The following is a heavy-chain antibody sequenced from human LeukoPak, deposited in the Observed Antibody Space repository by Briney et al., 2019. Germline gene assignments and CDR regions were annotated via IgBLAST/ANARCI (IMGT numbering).Heavy chain of an antibody. J-gene: IGHJ4*02. CDR3: PGEINSGSFGAY. V-gene: IGHV3-74*01. D-gene: IGHD3-10*01. CDR2: ISPDGSTT. CDR1: GFTFSSYW. Sequence: PGGSLRLSCAASGFTFSSYWMHWVRQAPGKGLLWVARISPDGSTTAYADSVKGRFTVFRDNGNNMLFLQMNSLRADDTAVYYCPGEINSGSFGAYWGQGALVTVSS.